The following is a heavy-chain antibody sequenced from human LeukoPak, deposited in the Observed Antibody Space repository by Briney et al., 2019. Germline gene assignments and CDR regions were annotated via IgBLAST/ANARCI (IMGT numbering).Heavy chain of an antibody. CDR3: AKDRRPLWFGELLSND. Sequence: GRSLRLSCAASGFTFSSYGMHWVRQAPGKGLEWVAVISYDGSNKYYADSVKGRFTISRDNSKNTLYLQMNSLRAEDTAVYYCAKDRRPLWFGELLSNDWGQGTLVTVSS. CDR2: ISYDGSNK. V-gene: IGHV3-30*18. D-gene: IGHD3-10*01. CDR1: GFTFSSYG. J-gene: IGHJ4*02.